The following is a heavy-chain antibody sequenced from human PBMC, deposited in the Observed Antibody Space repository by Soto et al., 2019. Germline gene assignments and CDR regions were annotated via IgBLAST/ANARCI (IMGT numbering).Heavy chain of an antibody. CDR2: INHSGST. Sequence: SETLSLTCAVYGGSFSGYYWSWIRQPPGKGLEWIGEINHSGSTNYNPSLKSRVTISVDTSKNQFSLKLSSVTAADTAVYYCARAPVIDYDFWSGYSYYYYYYMDVWGKGTTVTVSS. CDR3: ARAPVIDYDFWSGYSYYYYYYMDV. CDR1: GGSFSGYY. V-gene: IGHV4-34*01. J-gene: IGHJ6*03. D-gene: IGHD3-3*01.